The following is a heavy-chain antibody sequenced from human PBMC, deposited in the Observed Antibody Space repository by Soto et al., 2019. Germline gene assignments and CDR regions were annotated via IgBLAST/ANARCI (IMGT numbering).Heavy chain of an antibody. CDR2: ISYDGSNK. CDR1: GFTFSSYA. Sequence: HPGGSLRLSCAASGFTFSSYAMHWVRQAPGKGLEWVAVISYDGSNKYYADSVKGRFTISRDYSKNTLSLQMHSLRPEDTAVYYCVRESGSYYGGHDYWGQGTLVTVSS. J-gene: IGHJ4*02. D-gene: IGHD1-26*01. CDR3: VRESGSYYGGHDY. V-gene: IGHV3-30-3*01.